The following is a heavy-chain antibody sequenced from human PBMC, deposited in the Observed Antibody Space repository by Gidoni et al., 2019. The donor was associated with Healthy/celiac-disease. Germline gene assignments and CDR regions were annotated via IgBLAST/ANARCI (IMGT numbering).Heavy chain of an antibody. J-gene: IGHJ4*02. Sequence: QVQLVASGGGLVKPGGYLRLSCQASGFTFSDYFMSWIRQAPGMGLEWVSYISSSSSYTNYADSVKGRFTISRDNAKNSLYLQMNSLRAEDTAVYYCARGYPLPVEGFFDYWGQGTLVTVSS. V-gene: IGHV3-11*06. CDR1: GFTFSDYF. D-gene: IGHD2-2*01. CDR2: ISSSSSYT. CDR3: ARGYPLPVEGFFDY.